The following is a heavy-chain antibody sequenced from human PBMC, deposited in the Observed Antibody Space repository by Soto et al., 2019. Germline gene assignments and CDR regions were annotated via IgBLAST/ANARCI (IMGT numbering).Heavy chain of an antibody. CDR1: GDTFTNFG. Sequence: HLVQSGPEVKKPGASITVSCKTSGDTFTNFGLSWVRQAPGQGLEWMGWIATYNSNRNYAQKFQGRLTLTTDTSTSTAYMELKSLRYDDTVVYYCATVLRGVVNWFDPWGQGTLVTVSS. CDR3: ATVLRGVVNWFDP. D-gene: IGHD3-10*01. CDR2: IATYNSNR. V-gene: IGHV1-18*01. J-gene: IGHJ5*02.